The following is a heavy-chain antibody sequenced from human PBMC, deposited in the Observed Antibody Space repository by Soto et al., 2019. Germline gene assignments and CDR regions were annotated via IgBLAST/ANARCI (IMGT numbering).Heavy chain of an antibody. J-gene: IGHJ6*02. V-gene: IGHV4-34*01. D-gene: IGHD4-4*01. CDR3: ARSRRITVTPQRNYGMDV. CDR2: INHSGST. CDR1: GGSFIGYY. Sequence: SETLSLTCAVYGGSFIGYYWIFIRHPPVKWLEWIVEINHSGSTNYNPSLKSRVTISVDTSKNQFSLKLSSVTAADTAVYYCARSRRITVTPQRNYGMDVWGQGTTVTVSS.